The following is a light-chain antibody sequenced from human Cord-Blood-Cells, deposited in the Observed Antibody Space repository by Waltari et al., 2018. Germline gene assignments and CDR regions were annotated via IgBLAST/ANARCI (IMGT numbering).Light chain of an antibody. Sequence: NFMLTQPHSVSESPGKTVTISCTGSSGSIASNYVQWYQQRPGSAPTTVIYEDNQRPSGVPDPFSGSIDSSSNSASLTISGLKTEDEADYYCQSYDSSNVVFGGGTKLTVL. J-gene: IGLJ2*01. CDR2: EDN. V-gene: IGLV6-57*02. CDR3: QSYDSSNVV. CDR1: SGSIASNY.